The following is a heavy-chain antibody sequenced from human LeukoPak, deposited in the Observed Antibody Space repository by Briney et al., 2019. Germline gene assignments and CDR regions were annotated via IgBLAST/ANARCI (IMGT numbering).Heavy chain of an antibody. CDR3: AKDIIAARPTTFGGY. J-gene: IGHJ4*02. V-gene: IGHV3-23*01. D-gene: IGHD6-6*01. CDR1: GFTFDDYA. Sequence: GRSLRLSCAASGFTFDDYAMHWVRQAPGKGLEWVSAISGSGGSTYYAGSVKGRFTIARDNSKNTLYLQMNSLRAEDTAVYYCAKDIIAARPTTFGGYWGQGTLVTVSS. CDR2: ISGSGGST.